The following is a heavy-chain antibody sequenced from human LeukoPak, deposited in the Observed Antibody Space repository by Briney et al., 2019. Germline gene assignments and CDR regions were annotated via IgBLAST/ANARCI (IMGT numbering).Heavy chain of an antibody. Sequence: SQTLSLTCTVPGGSISSGDYYWSWIRQPPGKGLEWIAYMYYSGSTYYNPSLKSRVTMSADTSKNQLSLKLSSVTAADTAVYYCARDKGHQLLPDAFDIWGQGTMVTVSS. CDR2: MYYSGST. D-gene: IGHD2-2*01. J-gene: IGHJ3*02. CDR3: ARDKGHQLLPDAFDI. V-gene: IGHV4-30-4*01. CDR1: GGSISSGDYY.